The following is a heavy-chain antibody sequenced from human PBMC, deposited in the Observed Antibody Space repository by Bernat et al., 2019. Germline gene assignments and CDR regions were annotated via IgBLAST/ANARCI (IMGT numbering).Heavy chain of an antibody. Sequence: QVQLVQSGAEVKKPGASVKVSCKASGYTFTSYGISWVRQAPGQGLEWMGWISAYNGNTNYAQKLQGRVTMTTDTSTSTAYMELRSLRSDDTAVYYCARDRSIYCSGGSCPFDYWGQGTLVTVSS. V-gene: IGHV1-18*04. CDR3: ARDRSIYCSGGSCPFDY. J-gene: IGHJ4*02. D-gene: IGHD2-15*01. CDR1: GYTFTSYG. CDR2: ISAYNGNT.